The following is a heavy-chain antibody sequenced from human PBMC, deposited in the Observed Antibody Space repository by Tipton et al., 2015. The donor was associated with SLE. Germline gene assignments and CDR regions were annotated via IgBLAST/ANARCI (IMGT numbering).Heavy chain of an antibody. CDR3: ARWNSRGGFDP. CDR1: GGSFSGYY. D-gene: IGHD2/OR15-2a*01. J-gene: IGHJ5*02. Sequence: TLSLTCAVYGGSFSGYYWSWIRQPPGRGLEWIGEINHSGSTNYNPSLKSRVTISVDTSKNQFSLNLSSVTAADTAVYYCARWNSRGGFDPWGQGTLVTVSS. CDR2: INHSGST. V-gene: IGHV4-34*01.